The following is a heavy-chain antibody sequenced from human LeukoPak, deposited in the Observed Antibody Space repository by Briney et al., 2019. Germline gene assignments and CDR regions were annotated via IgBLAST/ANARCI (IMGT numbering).Heavy chain of an antibody. V-gene: IGHV1-69*05. CDR2: IIPIFGTA. Sequence: GASVKVSCKASGGTFSSYAISWVRQAPGQGLEWMGGIIPIFGTANYAQTFQGRVTITTDESTSTAYMELSSLRSEDTAVYYCASQLTRPDDSRPGNELDYWGQGTLVTVSS. J-gene: IGHJ4*02. CDR1: GGTFSSYA. CDR3: ASQLTRPDDSRPGNELDY. D-gene: IGHD6-6*01.